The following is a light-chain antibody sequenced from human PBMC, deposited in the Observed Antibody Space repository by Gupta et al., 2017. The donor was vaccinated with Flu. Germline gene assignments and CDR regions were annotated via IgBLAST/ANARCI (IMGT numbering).Light chain of an antibody. Sequence: RVTLPCSGRIANVVSNYIYWYHHLPGMAPTLLIYGNNQRPAGVPDRFSGSRSGTSASLAISGLQSEDEGVYYCAAWDDGLGGPLFGGGTRLVVL. V-gene: IGLV1-47*02. CDR1: IANVVSNY. J-gene: IGLJ2*01. CDR2: GNN. CDR3: AAWDDGLGGPL.